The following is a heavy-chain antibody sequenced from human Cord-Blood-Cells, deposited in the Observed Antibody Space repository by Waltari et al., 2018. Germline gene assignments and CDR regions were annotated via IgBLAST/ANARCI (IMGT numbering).Heavy chain of an antibody. D-gene: IGHD1-26*01. Sequence: QVQLVQSGAEVKKPRASVKVSCKASGYTLPSYDINWVRQATGQGREWVGWKNANSSNQGYALRFRGRVTMTRKTSIRPGYMALGSGRSADTAVAYCGRARGWETDAYDIWGKGTMFTVSS. V-gene: IGHV1-8*01. J-gene: IGHJ3*02. CDR3: GRARGWETDAYDI. CDR1: GYTLPSYD. CDR2: KNANSSNQ.